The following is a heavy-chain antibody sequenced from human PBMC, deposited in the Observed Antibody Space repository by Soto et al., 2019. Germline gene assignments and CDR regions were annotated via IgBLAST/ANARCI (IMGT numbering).Heavy chain of an antibody. Sequence: GGSLRLSCAASGFTFSSYAMSWVRQAPGKGLEWVSAISGSGGSTYYADSVKGRFTISRDNSKNTLYLQMNSLRAEDTAAYYCAKCSSWFDDDGYYYYFGMEVWGQGTTVTVSS. CDR3: AKCSSWFDDDGYYYYFGMEV. CDR1: GFTFSSYA. J-gene: IGHJ6*02. D-gene: IGHD6-13*01. CDR2: ISGSGGST. V-gene: IGHV3-23*01.